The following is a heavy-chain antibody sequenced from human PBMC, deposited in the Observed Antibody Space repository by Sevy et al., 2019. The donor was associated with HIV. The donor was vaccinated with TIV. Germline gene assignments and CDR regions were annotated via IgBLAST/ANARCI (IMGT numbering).Heavy chain of an antibody. CDR2: ISSSSSTI. D-gene: IGHD6-6*01. J-gene: IGHJ1*01. CDR1: GFTFSSYS. CDR3: ARDLSSSSDVEYFQH. Sequence: GGSLRLSCAASGFTFSSYSMNWVRQAPGKGLEWVSYISSSSSTIYYADSVKGRFTISRDNAKISLYLQMNSLKAEDTAVYYCARDLSSSSDVEYFQHWGQGTLVTVSS. V-gene: IGHV3-48*01.